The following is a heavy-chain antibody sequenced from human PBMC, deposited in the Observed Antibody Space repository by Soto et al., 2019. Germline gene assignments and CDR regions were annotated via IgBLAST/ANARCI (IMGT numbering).Heavy chain of an antibody. CDR2: IYPGDSET. D-gene: IGHD3-9*01. CDR1: GYRFTTYW. CDR3: ARVGGNGLVGRVDY. Sequence: GESLKISCEVSGYRFTTYWIFWVRQVPWKGLEWVGIIYPGDSETRYSPSFQGQVTISVDKSISTAYLQWSGLKASDTAMYYCARVGGNGLVGRVDYWGQGTLVTVSS. V-gene: IGHV5-51*01. J-gene: IGHJ4*02.